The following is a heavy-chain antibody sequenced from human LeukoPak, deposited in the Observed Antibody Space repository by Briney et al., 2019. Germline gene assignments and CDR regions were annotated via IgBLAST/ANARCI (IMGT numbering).Heavy chain of an antibody. V-gene: IGHV4-59*08. J-gene: IGHJ4*02. Sequence: SETLSLTCTVSGGSISSYYWSWIRQPPGKGLEWIGYIYYSGSTNYNPSLKSRVTISVDTSKNQFSLKLSSVTAADTAVYYCARHSSDTGLQVDYWGQGTLVTVSS. D-gene: IGHD4-11*01. CDR1: GGSISSYY. CDR3: ARHSSDTGLQVDY. CDR2: IYYSGST.